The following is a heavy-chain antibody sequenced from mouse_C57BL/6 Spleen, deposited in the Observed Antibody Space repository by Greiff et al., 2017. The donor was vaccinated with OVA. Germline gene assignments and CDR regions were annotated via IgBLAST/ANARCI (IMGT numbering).Heavy chain of an antibody. CDR3: ARQRTGTFAY. Sequence: EVKLMESGGDLVKPGGSLKLSCAASGFTFSSYGMSWVRQTPDKRLEWVATISSGGSYTYYPDSVKGRFTISRDNAKNTLYLQMSSLKSEDTAMYYCARQRTGTFAYWGQGTLVTVSA. CDR1: GFTFSSYG. CDR2: ISSGGSYT. D-gene: IGHD4-1*01. J-gene: IGHJ3*01. V-gene: IGHV5-6*01.